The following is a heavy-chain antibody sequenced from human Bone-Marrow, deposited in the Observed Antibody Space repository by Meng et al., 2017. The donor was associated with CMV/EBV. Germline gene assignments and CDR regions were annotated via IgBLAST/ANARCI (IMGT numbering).Heavy chain of an antibody. CDR3: ARGPYYGSVLSGYYYYGMDV. J-gene: IGHJ6*02. D-gene: IGHD3-10*01. Sequence: SETLSLTCAVYGGSFSGYYWSWIRQPPGKGLEWIGEINHSGSTNYNPSLKSRVTISVDTSKNQFSLKLSSVTAAGRAVYYCARGPYYGSVLSGYYYYGMDVWGQGTTVTVSS. V-gene: IGHV4-34*01. CDR2: INHSGST. CDR1: GGSFSGYY.